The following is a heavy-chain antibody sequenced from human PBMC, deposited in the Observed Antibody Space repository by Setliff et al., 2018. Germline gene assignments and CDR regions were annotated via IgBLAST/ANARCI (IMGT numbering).Heavy chain of an antibody. J-gene: IGHJ4*02. Sequence: GESLKISCKGSGYSFPDYWIAWVRQMPGKGLECMGIIYPGDSDTRYSPSFQGQVTISVDNSISTAYLQWSNLNASYTAMYYCARHQSSATVTPFDYWGQGTLVTVSS. CDR1: GYSFPDYW. CDR3: ARHQSSATVTPFDY. CDR2: IYPGDSDT. D-gene: IGHD4-17*01. V-gene: IGHV5-51*01.